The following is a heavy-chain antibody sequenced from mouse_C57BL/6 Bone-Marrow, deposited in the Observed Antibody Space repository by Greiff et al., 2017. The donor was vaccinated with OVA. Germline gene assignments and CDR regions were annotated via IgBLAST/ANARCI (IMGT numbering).Heavy chain of an antibody. D-gene: IGHD2-3*01. CDR1: GFTFNTYA. Sequence: EVKLVESGGGLVQPKGSLKLSCAASGFTFNTYAMHWVRQAPGKGLEWVARLRSKSSNYATYYADSVKDRFTISRDDSQSMLYLQMNNLKAEDTAMYYCVRWDDGGDFDVWGTGTTVTVSS. J-gene: IGHJ1*03. V-gene: IGHV10-3*01. CDR3: VRWDDGGDFDV. CDR2: LRSKSSNYAT.